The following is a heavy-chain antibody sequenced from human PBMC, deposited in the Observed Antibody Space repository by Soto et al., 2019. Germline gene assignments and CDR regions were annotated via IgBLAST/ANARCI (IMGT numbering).Heavy chain of an antibody. Sequence: EVQLVESGGGLVQPGGSLRLSCAASGFTFSSYWMHWFRQAPGKGLVWVSRINSDGSSTSYADSVKGRFTISRDNAKNTLYLQMNSLRAEDTAVYYCAHLLWDGGAFDIWGQGTMVTVSS. CDR3: AHLLWDGGAFDI. J-gene: IGHJ3*02. D-gene: IGHD2-21*01. CDR1: GFTFSSYW. V-gene: IGHV3-74*01. CDR2: INSDGSST.